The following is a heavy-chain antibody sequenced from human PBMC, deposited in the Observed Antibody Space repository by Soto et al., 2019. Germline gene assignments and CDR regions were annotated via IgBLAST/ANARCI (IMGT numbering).Heavy chain of an antibody. D-gene: IGHD6-19*01. CDR3: ARGVAGTGFDL. CDR2: TYYRSNWRH. J-gene: IGHJ4*02. CDR1: GDGVSSNTAA. Sequence: QTLSLTCSLSGDGVSSNTAAWNWIRSSPSRGLEWLGRTYYRSNWRHDYEVSVKSRITVNPDTSKNHFSLQLNFVTPDDTAVYYCARGVAGTGFDLWGQGTLVTVSS. V-gene: IGHV6-1*01.